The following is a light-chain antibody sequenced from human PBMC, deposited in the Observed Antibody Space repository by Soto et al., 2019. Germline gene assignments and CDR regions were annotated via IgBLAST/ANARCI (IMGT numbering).Light chain of an antibody. Sequence: MSQGERSTLSCRASQSVSSNLAWYQQKPGQAPRLLIYGASTRATGIPARFSGSGSGTEFTLTIRSLQSEDFAVYYCQQYNNWLFTFGQG. CDR2: GAS. J-gene: IGKJ5*01. CDR3: QQYNNWLFT. V-gene: IGKV3-15*01. CDR1: QSVSSN.